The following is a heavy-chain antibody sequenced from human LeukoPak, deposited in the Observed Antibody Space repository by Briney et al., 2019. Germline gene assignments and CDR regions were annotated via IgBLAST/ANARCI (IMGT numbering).Heavy chain of an antibody. Sequence: SETLSLTCNVSGGSVSSSNHHWAWIRQSPGMGLEWVGTFFSTGRTSQNPDPSLKSRVTLSVDTSKNQFSLNLSSVTAADTAVYYCARGGYCSVTSCVGWFDPWGQGTLVTVSS. V-gene: IGHV4-39*01. J-gene: IGHJ5*02. CDR3: ARGGYCSVTSCVGWFDP. D-gene: IGHD2-2*01. CDR1: GGSVSSSNHH. CDR2: FFSTGRT.